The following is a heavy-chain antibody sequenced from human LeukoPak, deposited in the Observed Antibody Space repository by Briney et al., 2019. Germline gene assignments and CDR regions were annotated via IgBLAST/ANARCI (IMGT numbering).Heavy chain of an antibody. V-gene: IGHV3-23*01. CDR3: AKDRTHSGSYGGVDY. D-gene: IGHD1-26*01. Sequence: GGSLRLSCAASGFTFSSYAMSWVRRAPGKGLEWVSAISGSGGSTYYADSVKGRFTISRDNSKNTLYLQMNSLRAEDTAVYYCAKDRTHSGSYGGVDYWGQGTLVTVSS. J-gene: IGHJ4*02. CDR2: ISGSGGST. CDR1: GFTFSSYA.